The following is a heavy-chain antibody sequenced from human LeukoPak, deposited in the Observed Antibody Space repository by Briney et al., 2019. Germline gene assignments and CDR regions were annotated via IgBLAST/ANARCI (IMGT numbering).Heavy chain of an antibody. V-gene: IGHV3-7*01. CDR2: INQDGSEK. CDR3: ARDNQDYGDYVSAFDI. Sequence: PGGSLRLSCAASGFTFSSYWMSWVRQAPGKGLEWVANINQDGSEKYYVDSVKGRFTISRDNAKNSLYLQMNSLRAEDTAVYYCARDNQDYGDYVSAFDIWGQGTMVTVSS. J-gene: IGHJ3*02. D-gene: IGHD4-17*01. CDR1: GFTFSSYW.